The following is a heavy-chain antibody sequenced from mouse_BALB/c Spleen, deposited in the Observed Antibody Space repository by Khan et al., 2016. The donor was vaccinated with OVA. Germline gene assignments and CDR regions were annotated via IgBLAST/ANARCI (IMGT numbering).Heavy chain of an antibody. CDR1: GYTFTSYW. CDR3: ERIKKKEATYVDE. CDR2: TNPTNGRT. Sequence: QVQLQQPGAELVKAGASVKMSCKASGYTFTSYWMHWVKQRLGQGLEWFAETNPTNGRTYYNEKFKSKATLTVDKSSSTAYMLLSGPTFEDSAVYNCERIKKKEATYVDEWGQGTTLTVSS. V-gene: IGHV1S81*02. J-gene: IGHJ2*01. D-gene: IGHD1-1*01.